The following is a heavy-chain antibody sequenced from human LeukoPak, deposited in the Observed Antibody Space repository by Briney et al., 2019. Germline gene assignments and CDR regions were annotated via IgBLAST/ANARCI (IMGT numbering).Heavy chain of an antibody. CDR2: VYYSGST. D-gene: IGHD3-22*01. V-gene: IGHV4-39*01. CDR1: GGSVSSSSYY. CDR3: AGHGHYDTSGYYSSFDY. Sequence: SETLSLTCTVSGGSVSSSSYYWGWIRQPPGKGLEWIGSVYYSGSTYYKPSLRSRVTISVDTSTNQFSLKLRSVTAADTAVYYCAGHGHYDTSGYYSSFDYWGQGTLVTVSS. J-gene: IGHJ4*02.